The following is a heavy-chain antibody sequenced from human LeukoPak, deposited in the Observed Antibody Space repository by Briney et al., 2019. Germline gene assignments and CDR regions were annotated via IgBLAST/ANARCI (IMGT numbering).Heavy chain of an antibody. CDR2: IYTSGST. J-gene: IGHJ5*02. CDR1: GGSISSYY. V-gene: IGHV4-4*07. Sequence: SETLSLTCTVSGGSISSYYWSWIRQPAGKGLEWIGRIYTSGSTNYNPSLKSRVTMSVDTSKNQFSLKLSSVTAADTAVYYCANRPGSGSYNWFDPWGQGTLVTVSS. D-gene: IGHD3-10*01. CDR3: ANRPGSGSYNWFDP.